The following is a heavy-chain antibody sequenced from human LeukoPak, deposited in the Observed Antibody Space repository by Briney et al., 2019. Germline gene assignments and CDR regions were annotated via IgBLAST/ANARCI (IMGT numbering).Heavy chain of an antibody. V-gene: IGHV4-31*03. CDR2: IYYSGST. D-gene: IGHD4-17*01. J-gene: IGHJ4*02. CDR1: GGSISSGGYY. CDR3: ARGTYGDYGLDY. Sequence: SETLSLTCTVSGGSISSGGYYWSWIRQHPGKGLEWIGYIYYSGSTYYNPSLKSRVTISVDTSKNQFSLKLSSVTAADTAVYYCARGTYGDYGLDYWGQGTLVTVSS.